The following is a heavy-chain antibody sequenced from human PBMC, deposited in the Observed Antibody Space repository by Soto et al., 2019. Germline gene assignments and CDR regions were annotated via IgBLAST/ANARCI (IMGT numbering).Heavy chain of an antibody. J-gene: IGHJ3*02. D-gene: IGHD3-10*01. CDR2: IYYSGST. Sequence: SETLSLTCPVSGGSIPSYYWSWIRQPPGKGMEWIGYIYYSGSTNYNPSLKSRVTISVDTSKNQFSLKLSSVTAADTAVYYCARVWGGAFDIWGQGTMVP. CDR3: ARVWGGAFDI. V-gene: IGHV4-59*01. CDR1: GGSIPSYY.